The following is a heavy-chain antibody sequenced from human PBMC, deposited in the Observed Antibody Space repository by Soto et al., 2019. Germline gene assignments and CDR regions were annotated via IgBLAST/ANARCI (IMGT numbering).Heavy chain of an antibody. CDR1: GGSISSSSYY. CDR3: ARHGGFWKEWLLFDSRRNRKYYFDY. Sequence: PSETLSLTCTVSGGSISSSSYYWGWIRQPPGKGLEWIGSIYYSGSTYYNPSLKSRVTISVDTSKNQFSLKLSSVTAADTAVYYCARHGGFWKEWLLFDSRRNRKYYFDYWGQGTLVTVSS. J-gene: IGHJ4*02. D-gene: IGHD3-3*01. CDR2: IYYSGST. V-gene: IGHV4-39*01.